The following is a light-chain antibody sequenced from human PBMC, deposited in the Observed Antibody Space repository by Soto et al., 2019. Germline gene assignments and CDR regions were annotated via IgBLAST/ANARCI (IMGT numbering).Light chain of an antibody. CDR1: QSITTW. J-gene: IGKJ4*01. Sequence: DIQMTQSPSTLSASVGDRVTITCRASQSITTWLAWYQQKPGKAPKLLIYKASSLEGGVPSRFSGSGSGTEFNITISSRQPDDFATYYCQQYNTSPLTFGGGTTVEIK. V-gene: IGKV1-5*03. CDR3: QQYNTSPLT. CDR2: KAS.